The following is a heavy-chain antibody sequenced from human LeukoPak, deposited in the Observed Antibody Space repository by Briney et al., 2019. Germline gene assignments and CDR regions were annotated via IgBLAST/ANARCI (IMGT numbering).Heavy chain of an antibody. V-gene: IGHV4-34*01. CDR1: DESFSGPY. Sequence: SETLSLTCGVYDESFSGPYWGWIRQPPGKGLEWIGEINDGGYTNYNPSLESRVTLSVDTSKKQFSLKLSSVTAADTAVYYCASAFGNLRGLTWGQGTLVTVSS. D-gene: IGHD3-10*01. J-gene: IGHJ5*02. CDR3: ASAFGNLRGLT. CDR2: INDGGYT.